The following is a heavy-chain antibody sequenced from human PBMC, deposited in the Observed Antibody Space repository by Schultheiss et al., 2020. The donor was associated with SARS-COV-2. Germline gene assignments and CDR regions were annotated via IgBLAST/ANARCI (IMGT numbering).Heavy chain of an antibody. D-gene: IGHD3-10*01. J-gene: IGHJ6*02. CDR2: INSDGSST. Sequence: GGSLRLSCAASGFTFSMYWMHWVRQAPGKGMVWVSRINSDGSSTTYADSVKVGFTTSRDNAKNTVYLQMNSLRADDTAVYYCARLWGDRGMDVWGQGTTVTVSS. V-gene: IGHV3-74*01. CDR1: GFTFSMYW. CDR3: ARLWGDRGMDV.